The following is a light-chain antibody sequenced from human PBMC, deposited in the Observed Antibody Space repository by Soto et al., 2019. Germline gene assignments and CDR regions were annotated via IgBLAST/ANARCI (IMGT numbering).Light chain of an antibody. CDR2: TAS. J-gene: IGKJ4*01. Sequence: AIRMTQTPSSFSASTGDRVTNTCRASQGISSHLAWYQVKPGKAPRILIYTASYLASGVPSRFSSSGSGTDVTLTISPVHSEDFVGYHCQPYLSYPLSVGGGSKVQIK. CDR1: QGISSH. V-gene: IGKV1-8*01. CDR3: QPYLSYPLS.